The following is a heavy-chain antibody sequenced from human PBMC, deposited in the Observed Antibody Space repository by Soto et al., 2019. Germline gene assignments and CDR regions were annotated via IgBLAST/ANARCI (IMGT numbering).Heavy chain of an antibody. Sequence: SETLSLTCSVSGGSISSGDFYWSWIRQPPGKGLEWIGYIYYSGSTYYNPSLRSRVAISLDTSNNQFSLKLSSVTAADTAVYYCARVGAIVGANSGDYWGQGTLVTVSS. J-gene: IGHJ4*02. CDR2: IYYSGST. CDR1: GGSISSGDFY. V-gene: IGHV4-30-4*01. D-gene: IGHD1-26*01. CDR3: ARVGAIVGANSGDY.